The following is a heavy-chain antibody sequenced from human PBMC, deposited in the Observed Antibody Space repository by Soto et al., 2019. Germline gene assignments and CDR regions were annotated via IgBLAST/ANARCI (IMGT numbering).Heavy chain of an antibody. CDR1: GFTFSSYG. CDR2: ISDSGATT. D-gene: IGHD6-19*01. CDR3: AKEDTSSGSLDY. J-gene: IGHJ4*02. V-gene: IGHV3-23*01. Sequence: GGSLRLSCAASGFTFSSYGMHWVRQAPGKGLEWVSGISDSGATTYYADSVRGRFTISRDNSKNTLYLQMKSLRAEDSASYYCAKEDTSSGSLDYWGQGALVTVSS.